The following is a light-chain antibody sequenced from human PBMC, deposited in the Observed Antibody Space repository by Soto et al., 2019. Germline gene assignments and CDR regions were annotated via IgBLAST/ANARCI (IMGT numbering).Light chain of an antibody. Sequence: HSALTQPRSVSGSPGQSVTISCTGTSSDVGGYNYVSWYQHHAGKAPKLRIYDVSKRPSGVPDRFSGSKSGNTASLTISGLQAEDEAEYYCCSYAGSNTLVFGGGTKLTVL. J-gene: IGLJ3*02. CDR2: DVS. CDR1: SSDVGGYNY. CDR3: CSYAGSNTLV. V-gene: IGLV2-11*01.